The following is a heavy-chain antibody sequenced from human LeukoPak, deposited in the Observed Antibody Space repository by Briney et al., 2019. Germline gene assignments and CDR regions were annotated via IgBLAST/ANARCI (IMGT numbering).Heavy chain of an antibody. Sequence: PSGTLSLICGVSGGSISSNNWWSWVRQSPGRGLEWIGEIYHSGSTNYNPSPKSRVTMSVDISQNQFSLKLSSVTAADTAVYYCARGEEHGSGTVHFDYWGQGTLVTVSS. V-gene: IGHV4-4*02. D-gene: IGHD3-10*01. CDR2: IYHSGST. J-gene: IGHJ4*02. CDR1: GGSISSNNW. CDR3: ARGEEHGSGTVHFDY.